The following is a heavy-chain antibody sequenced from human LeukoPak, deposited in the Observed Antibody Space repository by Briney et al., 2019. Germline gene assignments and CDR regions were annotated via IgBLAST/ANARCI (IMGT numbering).Heavy chain of an antibody. CDR3: VRGVSISSSWYNDL. V-gene: IGHV3-11*01. CDR2: ISRGGSTT. Sequence: NPGGSLRLSCAGSGFTFSDSYMSWIRQAPGKGLEWVSYISRGGSTTYYADSVKGRFTISRDNAKNSLYLQMNSLRAEDTAVYYCVRGVSISSSWYNDLWGQGTMVTVSS. CDR1: GFTFSDSY. J-gene: IGHJ3*01. D-gene: IGHD6-13*01.